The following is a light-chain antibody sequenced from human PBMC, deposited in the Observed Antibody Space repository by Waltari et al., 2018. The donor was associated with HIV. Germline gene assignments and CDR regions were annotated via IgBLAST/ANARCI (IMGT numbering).Light chain of an antibody. CDR1: SSNIGSNY. CDR2: RKN. CDR3: AAWDDSLRGVV. J-gene: IGLJ2*01. Sequence: QSVLTQPPSASGTPGQRVTISCSGSSSNIGSNYVHCYQQLPGPTPKHLAYRKNPGPSGVPDRFSGSKSGTSASLAISGLRSEHEADYYCAAWDDSLRGVVFGGGTKLTVL. V-gene: IGLV1-47*01.